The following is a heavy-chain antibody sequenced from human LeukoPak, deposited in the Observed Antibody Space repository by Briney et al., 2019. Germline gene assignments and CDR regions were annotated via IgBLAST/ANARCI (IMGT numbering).Heavy chain of an antibody. Sequence: GGSLRLSCAASGFTVSSNYMSWVRQAPGKGLEWVSVIYSGGSTYYADSVKGRFTISRDNSKNTLYLQMNGLRVEDTAVYYCARDQYELRSYYYGMDAWGKGTTVSVSS. CDR3: ARDQYELRSYYYGMDA. CDR2: IYSGGST. CDR1: GFTVSSNY. D-gene: IGHD2-2*01. V-gene: IGHV3-53*01. J-gene: IGHJ6*04.